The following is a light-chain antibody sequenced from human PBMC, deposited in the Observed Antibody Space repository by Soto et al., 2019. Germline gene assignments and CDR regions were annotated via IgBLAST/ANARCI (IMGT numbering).Light chain of an antibody. Sequence: AIRMTQSPSSFSASTGDRVTITCRASQGISGYLAWYQQKPGKAPKLLIYAASTLQSGVPSRFGGSGSGTDFTLTISCLQSEDFAVYYCQQYYSYPRTFGQGTNVEVK. CDR1: QGISGY. CDR2: AAS. J-gene: IGKJ1*01. V-gene: IGKV1-8*01. CDR3: QQYYSYPRT.